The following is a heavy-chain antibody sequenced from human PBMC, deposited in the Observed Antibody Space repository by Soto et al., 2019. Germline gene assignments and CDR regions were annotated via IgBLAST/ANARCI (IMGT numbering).Heavy chain of an antibody. Sequence: GGSLRLSCAASGFTFSSHGMHWVRQAPGKGLEWVAMISYDGNLKYYADSVKGRFTISRDNSKNTLYLQMNSLRPEDRAVYYCAKSGNITDYYFFYYGLDVWGQGAMVTVSS. CDR2: ISYDGNLK. V-gene: IGHV3-30*18. CDR3: AKSGNITDYYFFYYGLDV. D-gene: IGHD3-10*01. CDR1: GFTFSSHG. J-gene: IGHJ6*02.